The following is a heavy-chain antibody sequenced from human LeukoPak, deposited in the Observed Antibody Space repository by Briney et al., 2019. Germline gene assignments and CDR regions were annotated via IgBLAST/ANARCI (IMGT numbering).Heavy chain of an antibody. CDR1: GGSFSGYY. D-gene: IGHD6-13*01. J-gene: IGHJ4*02. CDR2: INHSGST. Sequence: SKTLSLTCAVYGGSFSGYYWSWIRQPPGKGLEWIGEINHSGSTNYNPSLKSRVTISVDTSKNQFSLKLSSVTAADTAVYYCARSSSSWASPLDYWGQGTLVTVSS. CDR3: ARSSSSWASPLDY. V-gene: IGHV4-34*01.